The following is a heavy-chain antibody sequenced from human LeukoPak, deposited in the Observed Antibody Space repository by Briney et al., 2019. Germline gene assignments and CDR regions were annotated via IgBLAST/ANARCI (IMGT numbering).Heavy chain of an antibody. J-gene: IGHJ4*02. CDR2: ITASNGPT. CDR3: AREGLLDY. V-gene: IGHV1-18*01. Sequence: ASVTVSFKASGYTFTIYGISWVRQAPGHVLDWMGWITASNGPTTSAQKAQGKVTMPTHTSPSTAYMELRSLRSDATAVYYCAREGLLDYWGQGTLVTVSS. CDR1: GYTFTIYG.